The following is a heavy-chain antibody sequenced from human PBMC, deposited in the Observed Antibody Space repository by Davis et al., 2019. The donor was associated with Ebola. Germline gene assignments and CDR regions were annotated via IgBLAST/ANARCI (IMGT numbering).Heavy chain of an antibody. V-gene: IGHV3-53*01. D-gene: IGHD2-2*02. CDR1: GFSVSDNY. CDR3: AKASWGPAARPTLDS. Sequence: GESLKISCEASGFSVSDNYMNWVRQAPGKGLEWVSVIYNVYTMYYADSVKGRFTISRDSSMNTVYLQMSSLRAEDTARYYWAKASWGPAARPTLDSWGQGIMVTVSS. CDR2: IYNVYTM. J-gene: IGHJ4*02.